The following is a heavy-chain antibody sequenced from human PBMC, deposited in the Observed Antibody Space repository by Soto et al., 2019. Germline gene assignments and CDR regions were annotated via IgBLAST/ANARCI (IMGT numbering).Heavy chain of an antibody. CDR1: GDTFSFYS. Sequence: QVQLVQSGAEVRKPGSSVKVSCKASGDTFSFYSIHWVRQAPGLGLEWMGRINPILSMSNYAQRFQGRVMMTADKSTSTAYRKLSGLRSEDTAIYYCASSYGSGYRAFDYWGQGALVTVSS. V-gene: IGHV1-69*02. D-gene: IGHD3-10*01. CDR2: INPILSMS. J-gene: IGHJ4*02. CDR3: ASSYGSGYRAFDY.